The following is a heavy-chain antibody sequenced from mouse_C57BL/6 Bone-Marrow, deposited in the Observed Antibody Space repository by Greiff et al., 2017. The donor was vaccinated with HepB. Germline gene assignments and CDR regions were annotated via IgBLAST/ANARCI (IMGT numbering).Heavy chain of an antibody. CDR3: ARGLVLRYQLRGWAMDY. CDR1: GYTFTDYY. D-gene: IGHD1-1*01. J-gene: IGHJ4*01. CDR2: INPNNGGT. Sequence: EVQLQQSGPELVKPGASVKISCKASGYTFTDYYMNWVKQSHGKSLEWIGDINPNNGGTSYNQKFKGKATLTVDKSSSTAYMELRSLTSEDSAVYYCARGLVLRYQLRGWAMDYWGQGTSVTVSS. V-gene: IGHV1-26*01.